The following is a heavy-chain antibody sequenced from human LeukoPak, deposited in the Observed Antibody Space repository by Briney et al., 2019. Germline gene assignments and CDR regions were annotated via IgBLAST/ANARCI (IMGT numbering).Heavy chain of an antibody. CDR1: GYTFTGYY. Sequence: ASVKVSCKASGYTFTGYYMHWVRQAPGQGLEWMGWINPNSGGTNHAQKFQGRVTMTRDTSIGTAYMELSRLRSDDTAVYYCATSMVRGVPQNNWGQGTLVTVSS. J-gene: IGHJ4*02. V-gene: IGHV1-2*02. CDR2: INPNSGGT. D-gene: IGHD3-10*01. CDR3: ATSMVRGVPQNN.